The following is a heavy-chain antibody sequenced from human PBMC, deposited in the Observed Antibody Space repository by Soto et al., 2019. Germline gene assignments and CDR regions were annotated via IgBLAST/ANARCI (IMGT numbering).Heavy chain of an antibody. CDR3: AMYYYDSSGYYRDDDRFDY. CDR1: GYTFTSYG. D-gene: IGHD3-22*01. V-gene: IGHV1-18*01. Sequence: ASVKVSCKASGYTFTSYGISWVRQAPGQGLEWMGWISAYNGNTNYAQKLQGRVTMTTDTSTSTAYMELRSLRSDDTAVYYCAMYYYDSSGYYRDDDRFDYWGQGTLVTVSS. CDR2: ISAYNGNT. J-gene: IGHJ4*02.